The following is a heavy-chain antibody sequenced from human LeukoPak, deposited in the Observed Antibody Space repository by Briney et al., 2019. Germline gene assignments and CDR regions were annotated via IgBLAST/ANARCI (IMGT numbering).Heavy chain of an antibody. V-gene: IGHV3-48*04. CDR1: GFTFSSYS. CDR3: ARDRGYGDYEYFDL. J-gene: IGHJ2*01. D-gene: IGHD4-17*01. Sequence: PGGSLRLSCAASGFTFSSYSMSWVRQAPGKGLEWVSYISSSSSTIYYADSVKGRFTISRDNAKNSLYLQMNSLRAEDTAVYYCARDRGYGDYEYFDLWGRGTLVTVSS. CDR2: ISSSSSTI.